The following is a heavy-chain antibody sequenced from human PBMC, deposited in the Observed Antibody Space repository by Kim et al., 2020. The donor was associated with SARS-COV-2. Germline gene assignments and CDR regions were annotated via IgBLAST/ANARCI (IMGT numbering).Heavy chain of an antibody. D-gene: IGHD3-10*01. Sequence: NPTYAQGFTGRFVFSLDTSVSTAYLQISSLKAEDTAVYYCARWVRGASDYWGQGTLVTVSS. J-gene: IGHJ4*02. CDR3: ARWVRGASDY. CDR2: NP. V-gene: IGHV7-4-1*02.